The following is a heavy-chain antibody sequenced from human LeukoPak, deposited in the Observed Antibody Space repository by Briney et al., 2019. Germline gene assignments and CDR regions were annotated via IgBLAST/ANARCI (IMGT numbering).Heavy chain of an antibody. CDR3: ARDGLGPRACDY. J-gene: IGHJ4*02. D-gene: IGHD3-10*01. V-gene: IGHV1-69*05. CDR1: GGTFSSYA. CDR2: IIPIFGTA. Sequence: PSVKVSCKASGGTFSSYAISWVRQAPGQGLELMWGIIPIFGTANYSQKFQGRVTITTDEYTSTAYMELSSMRSEDTAVYYCARDGLGPRACDYWGQGTLVTVSS.